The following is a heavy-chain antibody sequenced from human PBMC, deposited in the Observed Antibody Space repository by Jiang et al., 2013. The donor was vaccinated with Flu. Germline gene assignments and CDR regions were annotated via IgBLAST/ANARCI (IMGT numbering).Heavy chain of an antibody. V-gene: IGHV4-34*01. Sequence: GSGLVKPSETLSLTCAVYGGSFNGYFWSWIRQPPGKGLEWIGEIDDSGTTNYNPALKSRVTTSVDTSKNQFSLRLRSVTAADTAVYYCARRPLRSRGAIITIGFDI. D-gene: IGHD3-10*01. CDR1: GGSFNGYF. J-gene: IGHJ3*02. CDR2: IDDSGTT. CDR3: ARRPLRSRGAIITIGFDI.